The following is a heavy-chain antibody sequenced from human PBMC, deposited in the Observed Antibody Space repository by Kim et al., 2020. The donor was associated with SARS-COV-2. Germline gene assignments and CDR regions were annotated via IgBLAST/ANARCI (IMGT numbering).Heavy chain of an antibody. V-gene: IGHV3-23*01. J-gene: IGHJ4*02. CDR3: AKDSVVVTAI. D-gene: IGHD2-21*02. CDR2: ST. Sequence: STYYADSVKGRFTISRDNSKNTLYLQMNSLRAEDTAVYYCAKDSVVVTAIWGQGTLVTVSS.